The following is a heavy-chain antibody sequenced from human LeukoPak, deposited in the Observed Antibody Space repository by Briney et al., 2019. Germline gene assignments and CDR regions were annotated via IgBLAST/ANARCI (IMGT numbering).Heavy chain of an antibody. CDR3: AREHCSGGSCYSIYYYYYMDV. J-gene: IGHJ6*03. CDR2: IYTTGST. D-gene: IGHD2-15*01. CDR1: GGSISSYY. Sequence: SETLSLTCTVSGGSISSYYWTWIRQPAGKGLEWIGRIYTTGSTNYNPSLKSRVTMSVDTSENQFSLKLSSVTAADTAVYYCAREHCSGGSCYSIYYYYYMDVWGKGTTVTVSS. V-gene: IGHV4-4*07.